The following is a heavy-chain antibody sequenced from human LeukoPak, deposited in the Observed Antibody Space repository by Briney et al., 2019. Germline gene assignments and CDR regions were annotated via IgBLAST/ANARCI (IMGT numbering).Heavy chain of an antibody. J-gene: IGHJ5*02. CDR2: INSDGSST. CDR3: AKDLINYVFDWFDP. D-gene: IGHD1-7*01. CDR1: GFTFSIYW. Sequence: PGGSLRLSCAASGFTFSIYWMHWVRQAPGKGLVWVSRINSDGSSTSYADSVKGRFTISRDNSKNTLYLQMNSLRAEDTAVYYCAKDLINYVFDWFDPWGQGTLVTVS. V-gene: IGHV3-74*01.